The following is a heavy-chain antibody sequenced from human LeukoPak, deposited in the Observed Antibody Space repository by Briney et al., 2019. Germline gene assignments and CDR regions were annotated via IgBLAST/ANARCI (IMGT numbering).Heavy chain of an antibody. D-gene: IGHD5/OR15-5a*01. V-gene: IGHV3-7*01. CDR1: GFTFSSYW. CDR2: IKLDGSET. Sequence: GGSLRLSCAASGFTFSSYWMTWVRQSPGKGLEWVANIKLDGSETYYVDSVKGRFTIYRDNAKNSLYLQMNSLRAEDTAVYYCARINSVNYYFDYWGQGALVTVSS. CDR3: ARINSVNYYFDY. J-gene: IGHJ4*02.